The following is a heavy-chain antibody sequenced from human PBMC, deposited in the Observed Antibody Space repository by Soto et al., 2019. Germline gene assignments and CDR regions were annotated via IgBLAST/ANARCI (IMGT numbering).Heavy chain of an antibody. CDR1: GFFFSSHA. D-gene: IGHD4-17*01. CDR2: ISGGGDNT. CDR3: ATATVTSNFDY. V-gene: IGHV3-23*01. Sequence: EVQLLESGGGLVQPGGSLRLSCSASGFFFSSHAMNWVRQAPGKGLEWVSSISGGGDNTYYTDSVKGRFTISRDNSKNMLYLQMSTLRAEDTAVYYCATATVTSNFDYWGQGTLVTVSS. J-gene: IGHJ4*02.